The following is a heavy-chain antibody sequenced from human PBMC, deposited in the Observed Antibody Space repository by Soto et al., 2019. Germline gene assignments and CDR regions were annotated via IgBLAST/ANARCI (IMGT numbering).Heavy chain of an antibody. CDR1: GFTFSSYW. CDR2: IKQDGSEK. J-gene: IGHJ4*02. CDR3: ARGLRVNVNFDY. V-gene: IGHV3-7*01. Sequence: EVQLVESGGGLVQPGGSLRLSCAASGFTFSSYWMSWVRQAPGKGLEGVANIKQDGSEKYYVDSVKGRFTISRDNANNSLYLQMNSLRAEDTAVYYCARGLRVNVNFDYWGQGTLVTVSS. D-gene: IGHD2-8*01.